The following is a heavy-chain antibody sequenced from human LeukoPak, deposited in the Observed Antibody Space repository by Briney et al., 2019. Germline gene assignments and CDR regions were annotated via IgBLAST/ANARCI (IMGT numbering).Heavy chain of an antibody. Sequence: PGGSLRLSCAASVFTFSSYEMNWVRQAPGRGPQWVSYISSSGDTIYYADSVKGRFTTSRDNAKNSLYLQMNSLRAEETAIYYCARDVGKSGYGDYWGQGTLVTVSS. J-gene: IGHJ4*02. CDR3: ARDVGKSGYGDY. CDR2: ISSSGDTI. CDR1: VFTFSSYE. D-gene: IGHD5-12*01. V-gene: IGHV3-48*03.